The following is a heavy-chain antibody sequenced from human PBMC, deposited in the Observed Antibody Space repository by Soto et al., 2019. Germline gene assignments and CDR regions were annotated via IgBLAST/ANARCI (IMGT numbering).Heavy chain of an antibody. D-gene: IGHD6-19*01. CDR1: GGSFSGYY. Sequence: QVQLQQWGAGLLKPSETLSLTCAVYGGSFSGYYWSWIRQPPGKGLEWIGEINHSGSTNYNPSLKSRVTISVDTSKNQFSLKLSSVTAADAAVYYCARCLGAVAGTKMHYYYGRDVWGQGTTVTVSS. V-gene: IGHV4-34*01. CDR2: INHSGST. J-gene: IGHJ6*02. CDR3: ARCLGAVAGTKMHYYYGRDV.